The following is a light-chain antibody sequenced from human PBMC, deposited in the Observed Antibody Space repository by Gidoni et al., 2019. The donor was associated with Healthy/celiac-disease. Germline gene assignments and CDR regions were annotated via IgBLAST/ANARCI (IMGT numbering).Light chain of an antibody. CDR1: SSDVGCYNY. Sequence: QSALTQPASASGSPGQSITISCTGTSSDVGCYNYVSWYQQHPGKAPKLMFYDVSKRPSGVSNRFSGSKSGNAASLTISGLQAEDEADYYCSSYTSSSTWVFGGGTKLTVL. CDR3: SSYTSSSTWV. V-gene: IGLV2-14*01. J-gene: IGLJ3*02. CDR2: DVS.